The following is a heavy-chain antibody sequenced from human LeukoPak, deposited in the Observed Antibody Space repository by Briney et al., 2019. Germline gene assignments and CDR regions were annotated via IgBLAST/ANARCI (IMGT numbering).Heavy chain of an antibody. CDR2: IYPGDSDT. CDR3: ARHKYGYKPQMNDAFDI. Sequence: GESLKISCKGFGYTFTSYWIGWVRQMPGKGLEWMGIIYPGDSDTRYSPSFQGQVTISADKSISTAYLQWSSLKASDTAMYYCARHKYGYKPQMNDAFDIWGQGTMVTVSS. J-gene: IGHJ3*02. V-gene: IGHV5-51*01. D-gene: IGHD5-24*01. CDR1: GYTFTSYW.